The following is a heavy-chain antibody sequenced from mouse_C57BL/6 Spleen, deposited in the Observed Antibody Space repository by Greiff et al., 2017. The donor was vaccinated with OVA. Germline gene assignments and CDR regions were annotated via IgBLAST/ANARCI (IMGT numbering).Heavy chain of an antibody. CDR1: GFTFSSYA. V-gene: IGHV5-9-1*02. CDR2: ISSGGDYI. J-gene: IGHJ4*01. Sequence: DVMLVESGEGLVKPGGSLKLSCAASGFTFSSYAMSWVRQTPEKRLEWVAYISSGGDYIYYADTVKGRFTISRDNARNTLYLQMSSLKSEDTAMYYCTSTTVVAPYYAMDYWGQGTSVTVSS. D-gene: IGHD1-1*01. CDR3: TSTTVVAPYYAMDY.